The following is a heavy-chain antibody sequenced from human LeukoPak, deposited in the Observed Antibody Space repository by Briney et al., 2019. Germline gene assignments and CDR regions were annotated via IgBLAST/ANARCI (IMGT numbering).Heavy chain of an antibody. V-gene: IGHV1-18*01. D-gene: IGHD2-8*02. CDR1: GYTFNSYG. CDR3: VRGWCSRAPHWFDP. CDR2: ISADNGNT. Sequence: GASVKVSCKASGYTFNSYGITWVRQAPGKGLEWMGEISADNGNTNYAQMFQGRVTMTTDTSTSTVHMELRSLRCNDTAVYYCVRGWCSRAPHWFDPWGQGTLVTVSS. J-gene: IGHJ5*02.